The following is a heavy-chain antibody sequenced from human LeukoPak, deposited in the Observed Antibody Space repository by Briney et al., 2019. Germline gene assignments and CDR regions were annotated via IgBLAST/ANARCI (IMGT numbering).Heavy chain of an antibody. CDR3: AKVGPAAIYYGMDV. V-gene: IGHV3-30*18. CDR2: ISYDGSNK. Sequence: GGSLRLSCAASGFTFSSYGMHWVRQAPGKGLEWVAVISYDGSNKYYADSVKGRFTISRDNSKNTLYLQMNSLRAEDTAVYYCAKVGPAAIYYGMDVWGQGTTVTVSS. J-gene: IGHJ6*02. CDR1: GFTFSSYG. D-gene: IGHD2-2*01.